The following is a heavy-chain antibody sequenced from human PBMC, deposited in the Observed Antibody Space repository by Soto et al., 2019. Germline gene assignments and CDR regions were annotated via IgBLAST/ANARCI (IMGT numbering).Heavy chain of an antibody. CDR2: INAGNGNT. J-gene: IGHJ3*02. Sequence: ASVKVSCKASGYTFSTYAIHWVRQAPGQRLEWMGWINAGNGNTKYSQKFQGRVTITRDTSASTAYMELSSLRSEDTAVYYCASEPCGGDWSYDAFDIWGQGTMVTVSS. D-gene: IGHD2-21*02. CDR3: ASEPCGGDWSYDAFDI. CDR1: GYTFSTYA. V-gene: IGHV1-3*01.